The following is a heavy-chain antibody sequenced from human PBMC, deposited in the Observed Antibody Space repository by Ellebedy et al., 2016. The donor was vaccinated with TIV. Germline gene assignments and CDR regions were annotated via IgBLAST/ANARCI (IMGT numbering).Heavy chain of an antibody. CDR3: ARAGRPPNY. CDR1: GFTFSDYW. CDR2: IKQDGSEK. Sequence: PGGSLRLSCAASGFTFSDYWMSWVRQAPGKGLEWVANIKQDGSEKWYVDSVKGRFTISRDNAKNSLYLQMNSLRAEDTAVYYCARAGRPPNYWGQGTLVTVSS. V-gene: IGHV3-7*01. J-gene: IGHJ4*02. D-gene: IGHD1-26*01.